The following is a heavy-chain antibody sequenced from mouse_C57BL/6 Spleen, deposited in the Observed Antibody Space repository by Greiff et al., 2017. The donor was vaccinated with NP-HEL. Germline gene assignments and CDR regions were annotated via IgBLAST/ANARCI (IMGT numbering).Heavy chain of an antibody. CDR3: AREGSGTGDAWFAY. V-gene: IGHV1-26*01. Sequence: VQLQQSGPELVKPGASVKISCKASGYTFTDYYMNWVKQSHGKSLEWIGDINPNNGGTSYNQKFKGKATLTVDKSSSTAYMELRSLTSEDSAVYYCAREGSGTGDAWFAYWGQGTLVTVSA. D-gene: IGHD4-1*01. J-gene: IGHJ3*01. CDR2: INPNNGGT. CDR1: GYTFTDYY.